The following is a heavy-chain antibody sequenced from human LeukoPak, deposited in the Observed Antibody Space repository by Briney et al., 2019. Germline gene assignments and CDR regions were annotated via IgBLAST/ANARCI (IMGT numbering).Heavy chain of an antibody. Sequence: SVKVSCKASGGTFSSYAITWVRQAPGQGLEWIGIANYAQKFQGRVTITADKSTSTAYMELSSLRPEDTAVYYCARAQTTLQQLAYFDYWGQGTLVTVSS. CDR2: GIA. CDR3: ARAQTTLQQLAYFDY. CDR1: GGTFSSYA. D-gene: IGHD6-13*01. V-gene: IGHV1-69*04. J-gene: IGHJ4*02.